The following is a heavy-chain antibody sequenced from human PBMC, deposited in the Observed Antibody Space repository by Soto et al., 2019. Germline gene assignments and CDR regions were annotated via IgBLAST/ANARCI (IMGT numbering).Heavy chain of an antibody. Sequence: ASVKVSCKASGGTFSSYAISWVRQAPGQGLEWMGGIIPILGIANYAQKFQGRVTITADKSTSTAYMELSSLRSEDTAVYYCARDLEAAAGHTVLDYGGQGTLVTVSS. V-gene: IGHV1-69*10. CDR2: IIPILGIA. D-gene: IGHD6-13*01. CDR3: ARDLEAAAGHTVLDY. CDR1: GGTFSSYA. J-gene: IGHJ4*02.